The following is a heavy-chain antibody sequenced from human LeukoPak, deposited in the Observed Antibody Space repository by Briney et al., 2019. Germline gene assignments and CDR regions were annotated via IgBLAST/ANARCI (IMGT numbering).Heavy chain of an antibody. Sequence: GGSLRLSCAASGFTFSSYAMHWVRQAPGKGLEWVANMNLDGREKYYEDSVRGRFTISRDNAKNSLYLQMNSLRAEDTAVYYCTCDLNRSDGLWGQGTMVTVSS. CDR1: GFTFSSYA. V-gene: IGHV3-7*01. D-gene: IGHD2-8*01. CDR2: MNLDGREK. CDR3: TCDLNRSDGL. J-gene: IGHJ3*01.